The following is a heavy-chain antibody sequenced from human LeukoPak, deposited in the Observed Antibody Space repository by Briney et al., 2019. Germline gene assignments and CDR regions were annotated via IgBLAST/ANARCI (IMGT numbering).Heavy chain of an antibody. V-gene: IGHV1-24*01. CDR1: GYTLTELS. J-gene: IGHJ3*02. D-gene: IGHD1-1*01. CDR2: FDPEDGET. CDR3: ATIGTLDAFDI. Sequence: ASVKVSCKVSGYTLTELSMHWVRQAPGKGLEWMGGFDPEDGETIYAQKFQGRVTMTADTSTDTAYMELSSLRSEDTAVYYCATIGTLDAFDIWGQGTMVTVSS.